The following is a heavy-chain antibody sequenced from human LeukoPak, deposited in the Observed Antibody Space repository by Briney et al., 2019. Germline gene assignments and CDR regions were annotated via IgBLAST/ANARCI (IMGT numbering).Heavy chain of an antibody. V-gene: IGHV3-11*01. J-gene: IGHJ4*02. CDR1: GFTFSDYY. CDR2: ISSGGSTI. CDR3: ARPATHDFWSGYFDY. D-gene: IGHD3-3*01. Sequence: GGSLRLSCAASGFTFSDYYMSWIRQAPGKGLEWVSYISSGGSTIYYADSVKGRFTISRDNAKNSLYLQMNSLRAEDTAVYYCARPATHDFWSGYFDYWGQGTLVTVSS.